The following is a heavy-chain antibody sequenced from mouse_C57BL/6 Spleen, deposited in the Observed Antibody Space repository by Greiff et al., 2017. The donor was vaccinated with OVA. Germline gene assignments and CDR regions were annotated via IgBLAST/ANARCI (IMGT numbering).Heavy chain of an antibody. CDR3: TRDWDGYFAMDY. CDR1: GFTFSSYA. V-gene: IGHV5-9-1*02. CDR2: ISSGGDYI. J-gene: IGHJ4*01. D-gene: IGHD2-3*01. Sequence: EVNVVESGEGLVKPGGSLKLSCAASGFTFSSYAMSWVRQTPEKRLEWVAYISSGGDYIYYADTVKGRFTISRDNARNTLYLQMSSLKSEDTAMYYCTRDWDGYFAMDYWGQGTSVTVSS.